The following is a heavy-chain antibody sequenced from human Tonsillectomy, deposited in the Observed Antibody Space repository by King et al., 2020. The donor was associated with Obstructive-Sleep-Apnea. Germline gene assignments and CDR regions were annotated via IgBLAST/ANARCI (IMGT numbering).Heavy chain of an antibody. CDR1: GGSINGFY. CDR2: IYDTGKT. CDR3: ARLAAAADTDS. D-gene: IGHD6-13*01. Sequence: MQLQESGLGLVKPSETLSLTCAVSGGSINGFYWSWIRQPPGKGLEWIGFIYDTGKTNYNPSLKSRVTISIDTSRNQFSLKLTSVTTADTAVYYCARLAAAADTDSWGPGTLVTVSS. V-gene: IGHV4-59*01. J-gene: IGHJ4*02.